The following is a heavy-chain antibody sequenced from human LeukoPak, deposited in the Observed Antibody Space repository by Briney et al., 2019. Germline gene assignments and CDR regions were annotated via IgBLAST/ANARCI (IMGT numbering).Heavy chain of an antibody. CDR1: GYTFTSYG. Sequence: ASVKVSCKASGYTFTSYGISWVRQAPGQGLEWMGWISAYNGNTNYAQKLQGRVTMTTDTSTSTAYMELRSLRSDDTAVYYRARDEIIAVAAYYYYGMDVWGQGTTVTVSS. CDR3: ARDEIIAVAAYYYYGMDV. J-gene: IGHJ6*02. CDR2: ISAYNGNT. V-gene: IGHV1-18*01. D-gene: IGHD6-19*01.